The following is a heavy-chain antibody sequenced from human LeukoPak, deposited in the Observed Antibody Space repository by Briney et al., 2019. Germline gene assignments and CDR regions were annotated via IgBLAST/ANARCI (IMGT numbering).Heavy chain of an antibody. V-gene: IGHV4-59*08. CDR3: ARQFPPYHSGSRYFDN. Sequence: PSETLSLTCNVSGGAITGHYWSWLRQSPEKGLEWIGFIYFNGMTKYSPSLESRVTISVDTSKNRFSLRLTSVTAADTAVYFCARQFPPYHSGSRYFDNWGQGMQVTVSS. J-gene: IGHJ4*02. CDR1: GGAITGHY. D-gene: IGHD3-10*01. CDR2: IYFNGMT.